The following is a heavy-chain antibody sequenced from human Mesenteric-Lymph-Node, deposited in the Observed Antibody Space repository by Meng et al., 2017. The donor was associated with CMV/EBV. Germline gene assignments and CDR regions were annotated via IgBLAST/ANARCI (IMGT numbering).Heavy chain of an antibody. CDR1: GVSVSSDSYY. Sequence: SETLSLTCTVSGVSVSSDSYYWSWIRQTPGKGLEWIGYVYIYYSGSTNYNPSLKSRVTISVDTSKNQFPLKLSSVTAADTAVYYCASGRMKYDSSGYRGSRYYYGMDVWGQGTTVTVSS. D-gene: IGHD3-22*01. CDR3: ASGRMKYDSSGYRGSRYYYGMDV. J-gene: IGHJ6*02. CDR2: VYIYYSGST. V-gene: IGHV4-61*01.